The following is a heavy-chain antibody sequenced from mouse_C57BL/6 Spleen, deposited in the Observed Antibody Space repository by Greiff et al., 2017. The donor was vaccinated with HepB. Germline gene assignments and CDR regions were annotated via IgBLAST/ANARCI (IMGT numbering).Heavy chain of an antibody. CDR2: INPSSGYT. V-gene: IGHV1-4*01. D-gene: IGHD1-1*01. CDR1: GYTFTSYT. CDR3: ARSGITTDYYAMDY. Sequence: VQLQQSGAELARPGASVKMSCKASGYTFTSYTMHWVKQRPGQGLEWIGYINPSSGYTKYNQKFKDKDTLTADKSSSTAYMQLSSLTSEDSAVYYCARSGITTDYYAMDYWGQGTSVTVSS. J-gene: IGHJ4*01.